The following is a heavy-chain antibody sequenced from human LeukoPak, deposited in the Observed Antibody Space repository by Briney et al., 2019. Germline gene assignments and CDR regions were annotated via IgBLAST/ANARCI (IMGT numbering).Heavy chain of an antibody. Sequence: GGSLRLSCAASGFTVNSNYMSWVRQAPGKGLELVSVIYSGGRTYYADSVKGRFTISRDNSKSALYLQMNSLRADDTAVYYCARVKWDLPPYFDYWGQGTLVTVSS. CDR1: GFTVNSNY. J-gene: IGHJ4*02. D-gene: IGHD1-26*01. CDR2: IYSGGRT. CDR3: ARVKWDLPPYFDY. V-gene: IGHV3-66*01.